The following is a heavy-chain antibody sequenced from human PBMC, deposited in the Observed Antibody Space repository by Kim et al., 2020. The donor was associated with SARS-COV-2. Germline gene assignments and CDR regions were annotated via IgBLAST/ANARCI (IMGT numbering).Heavy chain of an antibody. V-gene: IGHV1-24*01. J-gene: IGHJ5*02. CDR3: ATGRSPCGTSCYTNWFDP. Sequence: ASVKVSCKVSGYTLTELSMHWVRQAPGKGLEWMGGFDPEDGETIYAQKFQGRVTMTEDTSTDTAYMELSSLRSEDTAVYYCATGRSPCGTSCYTNWFDPWGQGTLVTVSS. CDR2: FDPEDGET. CDR1: GYTLTELS. D-gene: IGHD2-2*02.